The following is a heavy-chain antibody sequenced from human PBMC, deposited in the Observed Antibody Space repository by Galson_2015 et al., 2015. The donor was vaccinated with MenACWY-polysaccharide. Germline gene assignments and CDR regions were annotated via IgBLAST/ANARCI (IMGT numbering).Heavy chain of an antibody. D-gene: IGHD2-2*01. CDR3: AREGYCSSTSCRDDYYYYYGMDV. V-gene: IGHV1-18*01. J-gene: IGHJ6*02. CDR1: GYTFTSYG. CDR2: ISAYNGNT. Sequence: SVKVSCKASGYTFTSYGISWVRQAPGQGLEWMGWISAYNGNTNYAQKLQGRVTMTTDTSTSTAYMELRSLRSDDTAVYYCAREGYCSSTSCRDDYYYYYGMDVWGQGTTVTVSS.